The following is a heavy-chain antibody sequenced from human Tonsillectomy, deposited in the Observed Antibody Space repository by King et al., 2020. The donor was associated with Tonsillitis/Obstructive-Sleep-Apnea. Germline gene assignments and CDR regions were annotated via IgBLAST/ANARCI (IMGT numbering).Heavy chain of an antibody. CDR2: ISGSGGST. D-gene: IGHD2/OR15-2a*01. Sequence: VQLVESGGGLVQPGGSLRLSCAASGFTFSSYAMSWVRQAPGKGLEWVSGISGSGGSTYYADSVKGRFTISRDNSKNTLYLQMNTLRAEDTAVYYCAKDPAVIVRGGMDVWGQGTTVTVSS. J-gene: IGHJ6*02. CDR3: AKDPAVIVRGGMDV. V-gene: IGHV3-23*04. CDR1: GFTFSSYA.